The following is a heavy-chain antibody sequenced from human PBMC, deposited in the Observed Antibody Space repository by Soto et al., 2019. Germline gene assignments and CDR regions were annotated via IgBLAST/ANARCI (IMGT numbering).Heavy chain of an antibody. CDR3: ARESLSSKVDY. CDR1: GGSISSYY. V-gene: IGHV4-59*01. J-gene: IGHJ4*02. Sequence: SETLSLTCTVSGGSISSYYWSWIWQPPGKGLEWIGYIYYSGSTNYNPSLKSRVTISVDTSKNQFSLKLSSVTAADTAVYYCARESLSSKVDYWGQGTLVTVSS. CDR2: IYYSGST.